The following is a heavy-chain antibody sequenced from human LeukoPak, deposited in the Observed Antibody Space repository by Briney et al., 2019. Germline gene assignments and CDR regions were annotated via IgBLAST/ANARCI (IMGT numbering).Heavy chain of an antibody. D-gene: IGHD2-21*02. V-gene: IGHV3-7*04. CDR1: AFSVSIAW. J-gene: IGHJ4*02. CDR3: ARGGTIKVTY. CDR2: IHPDGSEK. Sequence: PGASLRLSCEASAFSVSIAWVAWARQPPGGGLEWVAHIHPDGSEKYYVGSVKGRFTISRDNAKNSLYLQMNSLGAEDTAVYYCARGGTIKVTYWGQETLVTVSS.